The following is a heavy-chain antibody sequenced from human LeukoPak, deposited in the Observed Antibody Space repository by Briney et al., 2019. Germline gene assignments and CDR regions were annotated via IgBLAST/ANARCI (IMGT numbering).Heavy chain of an antibody. CDR3: ARDSQLWLRTFDY. Sequence: GGSLRLSCAASGFTFSSYSMNWVRQAPGKGLEWVSYISSSSSTIYYADSVKGRFTISRDNAKSSLYLQMNSLRAEDTAVYYCARDSQLWLRTFDYWGQGTLVTVSS. CDR1: GFTFSSYS. D-gene: IGHD5-18*01. J-gene: IGHJ4*02. CDR2: ISSSSSTI. V-gene: IGHV3-48*01.